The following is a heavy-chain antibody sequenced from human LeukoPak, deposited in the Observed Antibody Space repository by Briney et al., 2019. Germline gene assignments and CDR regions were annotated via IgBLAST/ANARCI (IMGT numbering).Heavy chain of an antibody. D-gene: IGHD1-26*01. CDR2: IYYSGTT. Sequence: SETLSLTCTVSGGSISNSNNYWGWIRQPPGKGLKWIGNIYYSGTTYYNPSLKSRVTISVDTSKNQFSLKLNSVTAADTAVYYCARGLVGATMSNWGQGALVTVSS. CDR1: GGSISNSNNY. J-gene: IGHJ4*02. CDR3: ARGLVGATMSN. V-gene: IGHV4-39*01.